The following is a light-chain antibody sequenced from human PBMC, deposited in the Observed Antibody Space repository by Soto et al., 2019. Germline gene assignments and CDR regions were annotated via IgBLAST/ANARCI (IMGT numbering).Light chain of an antibody. V-gene: IGKV1-33*01. CDR1: QGISNY. J-gene: IGKJ4*01. CDR3: QQYDNLFT. CDR2: DAS. Sequence: DIQMTQSPSSLSASVGDRVTITCRASQGISNYLAWYQQKPGKAPKLLIYDASNLETGVPSRFSGSGSGTDFTFTISSLQPEDIATYYCQQYDNLFTFGGGTKVEIK.